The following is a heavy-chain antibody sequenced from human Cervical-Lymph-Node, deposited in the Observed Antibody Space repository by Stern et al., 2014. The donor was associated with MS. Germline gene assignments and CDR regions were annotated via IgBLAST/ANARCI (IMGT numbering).Heavy chain of an antibody. CDR2: INPSGGST. D-gene: IGHD6-13*01. Sequence: QVQLVQSGAEVKKPGASVKVSCKASGYTFTSYYMHWVRQAPGQGLEWMGIINPSGGSTSYAQKFQGRVTMTRDTSTSTVYMELSSLRSEDTAVYYCAREVGGAAAGQSHDLWGRGTLVTVSS. J-gene: IGHJ2*01. CDR1: GYTFTSYY. CDR3: AREVGGAAAGQSHDL. V-gene: IGHV1-46*01.